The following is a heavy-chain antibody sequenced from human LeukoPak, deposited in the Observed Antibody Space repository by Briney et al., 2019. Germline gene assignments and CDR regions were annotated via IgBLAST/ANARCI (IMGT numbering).Heavy chain of an antibody. Sequence: SETLSLTCAVYGGSFSGYYWSWIRQPPGKGLEWIGEINHSGSTNYNPSLKSRVTISVDTSKNQFSLKLSSVTAADTAVFYCARHGIAAASDYWGQGTLVTVSS. J-gene: IGHJ4*02. CDR1: GGSFSGYY. CDR2: INHSGST. D-gene: IGHD6-13*01. V-gene: IGHV4-34*01. CDR3: ARHGIAAASDY.